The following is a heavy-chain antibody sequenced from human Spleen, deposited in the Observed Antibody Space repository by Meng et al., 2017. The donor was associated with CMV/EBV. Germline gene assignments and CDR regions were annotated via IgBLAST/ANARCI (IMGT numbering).Heavy chain of an antibody. D-gene: IGHD2-2*01. J-gene: IGHJ4*02. CDR3: TRDAGTSTSMDY. CDR2: IKSDGSKT. Sequence: SCKASGYTFTGYYMHWVRQIPDKGLVWVSRIKSDGSKTEYADSVRGRFTISRDNAKNTLYLEMNTLRVEDTAVYYCTRDAGTSTSMDYWGQGTLVTVSS. V-gene: IGHV3-74*03. CDR1: GYTFTGYY.